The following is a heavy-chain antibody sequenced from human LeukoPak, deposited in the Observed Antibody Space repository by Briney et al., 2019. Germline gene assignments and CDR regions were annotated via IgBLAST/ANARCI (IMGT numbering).Heavy chain of an antibody. D-gene: IGHD1-26*01. J-gene: IGHJ5*02. CDR1: GGSFSGYY. Sequence: SEPLSLPCAVYGGSFSGYYWSWIRQPPGKGLEWIGEINHSGSTNSNPSLKSRVTISVDTSKNQFSLNLRSVTAADTAVYFCARRVMMSGTGVPDTWLDPWGQGILVTVS. CDR2: INHSGST. CDR3: ARRVMMSGTGVPDTWLDP. V-gene: IGHV4-34*01.